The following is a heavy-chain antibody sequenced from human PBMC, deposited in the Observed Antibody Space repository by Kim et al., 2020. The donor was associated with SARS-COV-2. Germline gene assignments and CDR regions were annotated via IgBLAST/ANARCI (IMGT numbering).Heavy chain of an antibody. D-gene: IGHD1-26*01. CDR2: IKSKTDGGTT. Sequence: GGSLRLSCAASGFTFSNAWMSWVRQAPGKGLEWVGRIKSKTDGGTTDYAAPVKGRFTISRDDSKNTLYLQMNSLKTEDTAVYYCTTDVLCIVGATLLCDYWGQGTLVTVSS. CDR3: TTDVLCIVGATLLCDY. J-gene: IGHJ4*02. CDR1: GFTFSNAW. V-gene: IGHV3-15*01.